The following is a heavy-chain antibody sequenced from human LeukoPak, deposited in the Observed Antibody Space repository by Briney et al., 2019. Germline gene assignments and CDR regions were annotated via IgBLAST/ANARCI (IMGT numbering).Heavy chain of an antibody. Sequence: PSETLSLTCTVSGCSINSYWSWIRQHAGKGLEGIGRISGSGTITYNPALQSRLSISIDTSKNQFSLKLMSVTAADTAVYYCARDSGTTGEVKFDPWGQGTLVTVSS. V-gene: IGHV4-4*07. J-gene: IGHJ5*02. D-gene: IGHD3-10*01. CDR1: GCSINSY. CDR2: ISGSGTI. CDR3: ARDSGTTGEVKFDP.